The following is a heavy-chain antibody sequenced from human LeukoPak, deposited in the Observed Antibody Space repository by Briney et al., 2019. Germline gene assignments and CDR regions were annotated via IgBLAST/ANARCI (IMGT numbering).Heavy chain of an antibody. CDR2: INPNSGGA. CDR1: GYIFTGYY. V-gene: IGHV1-2*06. Sequence: EASVKVSCKTSGYIFTGYYMYWVRQAPGQGLEWMGQINPNSGGANYAQKFQGRVTMTRDTSINTAYMELTRLRSDDTAVYYCAREAVADHAFDIWGQGTMVTGSS. CDR3: AREAVADHAFDI. J-gene: IGHJ3*02. D-gene: IGHD6-19*01.